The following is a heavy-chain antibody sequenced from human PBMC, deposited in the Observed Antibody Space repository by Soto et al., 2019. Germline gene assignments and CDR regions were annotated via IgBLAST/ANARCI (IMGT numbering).Heavy chain of an antibody. Sequence: QVQLVESGGGVVQPGRSLRLSCAASGFTFSNYGMHWVRQAPGKGLEWVAVISYDGSNKHYADSVKGRFTISRDNSNNTLYLQMNSLRAEDMAVYYCAKVLRHWLSDDASDIWGQGTMVTVSS. J-gene: IGHJ3*02. CDR1: GFTFSNYG. V-gene: IGHV3-30*18. D-gene: IGHD6-19*01. CDR3: AKVLRHWLSDDASDI. CDR2: ISYDGSNK.